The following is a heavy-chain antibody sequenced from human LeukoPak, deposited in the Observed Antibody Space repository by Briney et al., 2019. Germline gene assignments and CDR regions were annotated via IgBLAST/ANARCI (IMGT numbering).Heavy chain of an antibody. Sequence: GESLKISCKGSGYRFTSDWIGWVRQMPGKGLEWMGIIYPGDSDTRYSPSFQGQVTISADKSISTAYLQWSSLKASDTAMYYCARREAYYYDSSGYPLDYWGQGTLVTVSS. CDR2: IYPGDSDT. V-gene: IGHV5-51*01. CDR3: ARREAYYYDSSGYPLDY. CDR1: GYRFTSDW. D-gene: IGHD3-22*01. J-gene: IGHJ4*02.